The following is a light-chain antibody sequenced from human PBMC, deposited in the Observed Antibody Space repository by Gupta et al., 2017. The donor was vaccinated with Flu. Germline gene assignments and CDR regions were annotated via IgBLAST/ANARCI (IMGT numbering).Light chain of an antibody. J-gene: IGKJ2*01. CDR1: QSVGKW. V-gene: IGKV1-5*03. CDR2: NAS. CDR3: QESYGCSRS. Sequence: DIQMTHSPSTLSASVGDRVTITCRASQSVGKWLAWYQQKPGKAPKVLIYNASSLESGVPSRFSGSGSETEFTLTISSLQPDDFATYYCQESYGCSRSFGQGTKVEIK.